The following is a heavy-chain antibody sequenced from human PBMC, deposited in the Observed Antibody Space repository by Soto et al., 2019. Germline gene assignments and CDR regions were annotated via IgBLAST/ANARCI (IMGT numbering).Heavy chain of an antibody. Sequence: SETLSLTCTVSGGSINSYYWSWIRQPPGKGLEWIGYIYYSGTTNYNPSHKSRVTISVDTSKNQFSMKMSSVTAADTAVYYCARVVRSNHYYYMDVWGKGTTVTVSS. CDR1: GGSINSYY. J-gene: IGHJ6*03. CDR2: IYYSGTT. D-gene: IGHD4-4*01. V-gene: IGHV4-59*01. CDR3: ARVVRSNHYYYMDV.